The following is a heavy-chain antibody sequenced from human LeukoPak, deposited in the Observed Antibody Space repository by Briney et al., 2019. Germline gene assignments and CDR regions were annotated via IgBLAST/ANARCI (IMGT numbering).Heavy chain of an antibody. J-gene: IGHJ4*02. Sequence: ASETLSLTCAVYGGSFSGYYWSWIRQPPGKGLEWIGEINHSGSTNYNPSLKSRVTISVDTSKNQFSLKLSSVTAADTAVYYCARDRAPYCSSTSCYQGHDYWGQGTLVTVSS. V-gene: IGHV4-34*01. D-gene: IGHD2-2*01. CDR2: INHSGST. CDR3: ARDRAPYCSSTSCYQGHDY. CDR1: GGSFSGYY.